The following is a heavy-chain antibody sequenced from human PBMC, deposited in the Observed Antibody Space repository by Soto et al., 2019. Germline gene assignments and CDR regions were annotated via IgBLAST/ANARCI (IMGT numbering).Heavy chain of an antibody. Sequence: ASVKVSCKASGYTFTSYGISWVRQAPGQGLEWMGWISAYNGNTNYAQKLQGRVTMTTDTSTSTAYMELRSLRSDDTAVYYCARAGVLLWFGEGTMAFDIWGQGTMVTVSS. CDR3: ARAGVLLWFGEGTMAFDI. CDR1: GYTFTSYG. V-gene: IGHV1-18*01. J-gene: IGHJ3*02. D-gene: IGHD3-10*01. CDR2: ISAYNGNT.